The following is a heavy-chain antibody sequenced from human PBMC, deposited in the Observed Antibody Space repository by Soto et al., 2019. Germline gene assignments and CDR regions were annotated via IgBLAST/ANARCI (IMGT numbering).Heavy chain of an antibody. Sequence: LSLTCTVSGGSISSGGYYWSWIRQHPGKGLEWIGYIYYSGSTYYNPSLKSRVTISVDTSKNQFSLKLSSVTAADTAVYYCARGAIWFGEFPRLNWFDPWGQGTLVTVSS. CDR3: ARGAIWFGEFPRLNWFDP. CDR2: IYYSGST. V-gene: IGHV4-31*02. CDR1: GGSISSGGYY. D-gene: IGHD3-10*01. J-gene: IGHJ5*02.